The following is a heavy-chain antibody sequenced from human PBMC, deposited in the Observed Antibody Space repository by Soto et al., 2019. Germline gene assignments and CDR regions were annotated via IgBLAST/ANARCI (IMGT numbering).Heavy chain of an antibody. CDR2: IYHSGGT. J-gene: IGHJ5*02. V-gene: IGHV4-4*02. Sequence: QVQLQESGPGLVKPSGTLSLTCAVSSGSISSSNWWSWVRQPPGKGLEWIGEIYHSGGTNYNPSLKSRVTISVDKSKNQFSLKLSSVTAADTAVYYCARALYYDILTGPTLGGFDPWGQGTLVTVSS. CDR1: SGSISSSNW. CDR3: ARALYYDILTGPTLGGFDP. D-gene: IGHD3-9*01.